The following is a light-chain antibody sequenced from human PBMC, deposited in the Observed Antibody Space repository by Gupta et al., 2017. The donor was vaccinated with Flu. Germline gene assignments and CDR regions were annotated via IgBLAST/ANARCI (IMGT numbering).Light chain of an antibody. CDR3: SSHAGRVTWV. Sequence: QSAPTQPRSVSGSPGQSVTISCTGSSNDVGGSNSVSWYQQRPGKAPKLILYDVTERPSGVPDRFSGSKSGNTASLTISGLQADDEADYYCSSHAGRVTWVFGTGTTVTVL. CDR1: SNDVGGSNS. V-gene: IGLV2-11*01. J-gene: IGLJ1*01. CDR2: DVT.